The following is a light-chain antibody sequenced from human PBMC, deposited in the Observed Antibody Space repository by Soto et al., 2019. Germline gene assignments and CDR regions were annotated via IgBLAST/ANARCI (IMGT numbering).Light chain of an antibody. CDR1: QSITNC. V-gene: IGKV1-5*03. CDR2: DAS. CDR3: QQHNPYSPYT. J-gene: IGKJ2*01. Sequence: DIQMTQSPSTLSASVGDRVTITCRASQSITNCLAWYQQKPGKAPKLLIFDASSLRSVVPSRFSGSGSGTEFTLTISSLQPEDFATYYCQQHNPYSPYTFGQGTKLEIK.